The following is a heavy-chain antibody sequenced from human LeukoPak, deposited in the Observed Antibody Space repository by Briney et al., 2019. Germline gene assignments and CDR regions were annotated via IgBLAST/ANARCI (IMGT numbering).Heavy chain of an antibody. CDR1: GFTVSSNY. CDR2: IYSGGST. J-gene: IGHJ4*02. CDR3: ARDPSDVEMANRPIDY. D-gene: IGHD5-24*01. Sequence: PGGSLRLSCAASGFTVSSNYMSWVRQAPGKGLEWVSVIYSGGSTYYADSVKGRFTISRDNSKNTLYLQMNSLRAEDTAVYYCARDPSDVEMANRPIDYWGQGTLVTVSS. V-gene: IGHV3-53*05.